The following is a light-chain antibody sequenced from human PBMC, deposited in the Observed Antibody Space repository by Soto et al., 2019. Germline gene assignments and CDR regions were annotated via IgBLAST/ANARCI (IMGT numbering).Light chain of an antibody. J-gene: IGKJ1*01. Sequence: DIQMTQSPSILSASVGDRVTITCRASQSIRNWLAWYQQKPGKVPKVLIYESSTWLSGAPSRFSGSVSGTEFTLTGDSLQAYYCARYYCLRYYCYPWTVGAGTKVEV. CDR1: QSIRNW. CDR2: ESS. V-gene: IGKV1-5*01. CDR3: LRYYCYPWT.